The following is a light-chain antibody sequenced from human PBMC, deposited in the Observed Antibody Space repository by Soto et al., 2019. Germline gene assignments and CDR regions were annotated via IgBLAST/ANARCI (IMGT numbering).Light chain of an antibody. V-gene: IGKV1-39*01. J-gene: IGKJ4*01. Sequence: DIQMTQSPSSLSASVGDRVTITCRASQSISSNLNWYQQKPGKAPKFLIHGASSLQSGVPSRLSGSGSGTDFTLTISSLQPEDFATYYCQQSYSTPLTFGGGTKVDIK. CDR3: QQSYSTPLT. CDR2: GAS. CDR1: QSISSN.